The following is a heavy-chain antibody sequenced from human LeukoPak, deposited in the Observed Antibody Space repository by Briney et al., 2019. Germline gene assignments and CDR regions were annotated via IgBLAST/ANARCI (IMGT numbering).Heavy chain of an antibody. V-gene: IGHV1-46*01. J-gene: IGHJ4*02. CDR3: ARENIVVGPTDY. Sequence: ASVKVSCKASGYTFTRYYMHWVRQAPGQGLEWMGIINPSGGSTSYAQKFQGRVTMTRDTSTSTVYMELSSLRSEDTAVYYCARENIVVGPTDYWGQGTLVTVSS. D-gene: IGHD2-2*01. CDR1: GYTFTRYY. CDR2: INPSGGST.